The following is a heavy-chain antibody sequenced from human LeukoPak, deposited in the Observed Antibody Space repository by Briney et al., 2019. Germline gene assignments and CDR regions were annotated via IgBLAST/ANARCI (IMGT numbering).Heavy chain of an antibody. CDR2: ISSSSSYI. J-gene: IGHJ4*02. CDR3: ARDLRYYYESSGFDY. D-gene: IGHD3-22*01. Sequence: PGGSLRLSCAASGFTFSSYSMNWVRQAPGKGLEWVSSISSSSSYIYYADSVKGRFTISRDNAKNSLYLQMNSLRAEDTAVYYCARDLRYYYESSGFDYWGQGTLVTVSS. V-gene: IGHV3-21*01. CDR1: GFTFSSYS.